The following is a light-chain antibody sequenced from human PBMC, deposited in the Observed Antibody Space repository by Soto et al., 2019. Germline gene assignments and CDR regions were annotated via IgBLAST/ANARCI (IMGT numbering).Light chain of an antibody. Sequence: EIVMSQSPATLSVSPGERVTLSCRASQSVFSSLAWYQQKPGQAPRLLIYGAATRPIGIPARFSGSGSGTEFTLTISSLQSEDFAVYYCQQYHSLPAFGRGTRVEIK. V-gene: IGKV3-15*01. CDR3: QQYHSLPA. CDR2: GAA. CDR1: QSVFSS. J-gene: IGKJ4*02.